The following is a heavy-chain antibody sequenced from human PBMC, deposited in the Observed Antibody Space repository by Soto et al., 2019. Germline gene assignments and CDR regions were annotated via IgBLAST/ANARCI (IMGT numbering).Heavy chain of an antibody. D-gene: IGHD4-17*01. Sequence: QVPLVESGGGVVQPGRSLRLSCAASGFTFSSYGMHWVRQAPGKGLEWVAVIWYDGSNKYYADSVKGRFTISRDNSKNTLYLQMNSLRAEDTAVYYCAREGDGDSYYYYGLDVWGQGTTVTVSS. CDR3: AREGDGDSYYYYGLDV. V-gene: IGHV3-33*01. CDR2: IWYDGSNK. CDR1: GFTFSSYG. J-gene: IGHJ6*02.